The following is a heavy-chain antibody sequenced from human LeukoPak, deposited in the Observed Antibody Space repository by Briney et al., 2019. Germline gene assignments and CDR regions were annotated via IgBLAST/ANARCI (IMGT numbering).Heavy chain of an antibody. D-gene: IGHD1/OR15-1a*01. V-gene: IGHV3-23*01. Sequence: GGSLRLSCAASGFTFSSYAMSWVRQAPGKGLEWVSAISGSGGSTYYADSVKGRFTISRDISKNTLYLQMNSLTAEDTAVYYCARQKWEQQGRDYYFNGLDVWGPGTTVIVSS. CDR2: ISGSGGST. J-gene: IGHJ6*02. CDR3: ARQKWEQQGRDYYFNGLDV. CDR1: GFTFSSYA.